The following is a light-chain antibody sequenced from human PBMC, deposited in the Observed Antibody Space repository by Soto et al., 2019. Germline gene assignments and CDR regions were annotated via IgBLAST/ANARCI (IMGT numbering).Light chain of an antibody. J-gene: IGKJ2*01. CDR1: QSVSSSY. V-gene: IGKV3-20*01. Sequence: EIVLTQSPGTLSLSPGERATLSCRASQSVSSSYLAWYQQKPGQAPPLLIHVASSRATGIPDRFSGSGSGTDFTLTISRLEPDAFAVYYGQEYGSPLLYTVGQGTKLEIK. CDR3: QEYGSPLLYT. CDR2: VAS.